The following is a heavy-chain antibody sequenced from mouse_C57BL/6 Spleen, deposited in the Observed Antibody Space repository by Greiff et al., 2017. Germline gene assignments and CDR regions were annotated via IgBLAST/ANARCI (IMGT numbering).Heavy chain of an antibody. J-gene: IGHJ3*01. V-gene: IGHV7-4*01. CDR2: IRNTANGYTT. D-gene: IGHD2-4*01. Sequence: EVKVVESGGGLVQPGASLRLSCAASGFTFTDYYMSWVRQPPGKAPEWLALIRNTANGYTTESTASFKGRFTISRDNSQNILYLQMNTRRAEDSAAYDCAKAVLDDYDGSWFAYWGQGTLVTVSA. CDR1: GFTFTDYY. CDR3: AKAVLDDYDGSWFAY.